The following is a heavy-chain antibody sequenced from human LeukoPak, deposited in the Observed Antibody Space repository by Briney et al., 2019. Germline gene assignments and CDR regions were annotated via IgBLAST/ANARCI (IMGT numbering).Heavy chain of an antibody. J-gene: IGHJ3*02. Sequence: ASVKVSCKVSGYTLTELSMHWVRQAPGKGLEWMGGFDPEDGETIYAQKFQGRVTMTEDTSTDTAYMELSSLRSEDTAVYYCATVRQWPVSFAFDIWGQGTMVTVSS. CDR2: FDPEDGET. CDR1: GYTLTELS. D-gene: IGHD6-19*01. CDR3: ATVRQWPVSFAFDI. V-gene: IGHV1-24*01.